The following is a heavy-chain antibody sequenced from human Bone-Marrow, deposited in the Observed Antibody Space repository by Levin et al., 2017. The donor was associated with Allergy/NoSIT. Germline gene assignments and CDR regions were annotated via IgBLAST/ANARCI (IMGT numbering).Heavy chain of an antibody. J-gene: IGHJ4*02. D-gene: IGHD1-1*01. V-gene: IGHV6-1*01. CDR1: GDSVSTNTAA. CDR2: AYYRSKWYT. Sequence: PSQTLSLTCAVSGDSVSTNTAAWNWIRQSPSRGLEWLGRAYYRSKWYTDHADSVRGRIAFNAETSKNQFSLQLISVTPEDPAVYYCAGIAGSFATRQYFDSWGQGTLVSVS. CDR3: AGIAGSFATRQYFDS.